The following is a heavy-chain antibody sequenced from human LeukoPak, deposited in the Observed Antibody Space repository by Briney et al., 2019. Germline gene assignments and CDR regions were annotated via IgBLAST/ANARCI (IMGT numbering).Heavy chain of an antibody. CDR1: GFTFSSYA. J-gene: IGHJ6*02. Sequence: GGSLRLSCAASGFTFSSYAMSWVRQAPGKGLEWVSAISGSGGSTYYADSVKGRFTISRDNSKSTVYLQMNSLRAEDTALYYCARERDGYCGGDCYYYYGMDVWGQGTTVTVSS. V-gene: IGHV3-23*01. D-gene: IGHD2-21*02. CDR3: ARERDGYCGGDCYYYYGMDV. CDR2: ISGSGGST.